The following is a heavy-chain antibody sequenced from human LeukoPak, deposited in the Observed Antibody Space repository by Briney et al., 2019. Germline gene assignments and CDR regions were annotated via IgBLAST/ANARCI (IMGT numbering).Heavy chain of an antibody. CDR2: ISAYNGNT. CDR3: ARGRAAASDY. J-gene: IGHJ4*02. V-gene: IGHV1-18*04. Sequence: GASVKVSCKASGYTFTGYYMHWVRQAPGQGFEWMGWISAYNGNTNYAQKLQGRVTMTTDTSTSTAYMELRSLRSDDTAVYYCARGRAAASDYWGQGTLVTVSS. D-gene: IGHD6-13*01. CDR1: GYTFTGYY.